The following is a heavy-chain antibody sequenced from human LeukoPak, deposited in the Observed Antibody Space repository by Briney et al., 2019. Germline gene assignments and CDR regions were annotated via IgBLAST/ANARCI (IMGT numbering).Heavy chain of an antibody. J-gene: IGHJ4*02. V-gene: IGHV4-39*01. D-gene: IGHD2-2*02. CDR2: IYYSGIT. CDR1: GGSISSSSYY. CDR3: ASIPISSRYYFDY. Sequence: SETLSLXCTVSGGSISSSSYYWGWIRQPPGKGLEWIGSIYYSGITYYNPSLKSRVTISVDTSKNQFSLKLSSVTAADTAVYYCASIPISSRYYFDYWGQGTLVTVSS.